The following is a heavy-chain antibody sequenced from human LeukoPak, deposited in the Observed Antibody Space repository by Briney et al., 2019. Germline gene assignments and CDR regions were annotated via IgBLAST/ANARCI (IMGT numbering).Heavy chain of an antibody. J-gene: IGHJ4*02. CDR1: GFTFSSYA. Sequence: GGSLRLSCAASGFTFSSYAMHWVCQAPGKGPEWVANIKQDGTEIYYVDSVKGRFTISRDNAKNSLYLQMNSLRDEDTAVYYCARDKVVGATFFDYWGQGTLVTVSS. CDR3: ARDKVVGATFFDY. V-gene: IGHV3-7*01. CDR2: IKQDGTEI. D-gene: IGHD1-26*01.